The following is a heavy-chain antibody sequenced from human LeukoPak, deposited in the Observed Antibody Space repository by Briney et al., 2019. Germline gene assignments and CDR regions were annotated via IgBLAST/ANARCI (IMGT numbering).Heavy chain of an antibody. CDR1: GFTFTTYA. D-gene: IGHD3-16*02. CDR2: ISGSGTST. Sequence: PGGSLRLSCAVSGFTFTTYAMTWVRQAPGKGLEWVSAISGSGTSTYYADSVKGRFTISRDNAKNSLYLQMYSLRAEDTAVYYCARGFELITFGGAIGKLNWFDSWGQGTLVTVSS. J-gene: IGHJ5*01. V-gene: IGHV3-23*01. CDR3: ARGFELITFGGAIGKLNWFDS.